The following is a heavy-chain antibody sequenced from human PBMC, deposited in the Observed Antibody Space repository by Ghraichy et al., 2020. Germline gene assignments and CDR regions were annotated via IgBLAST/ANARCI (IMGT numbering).Heavy chain of an antibody. J-gene: IGHJ5*02. CDR1: GYTFTSYA. V-gene: IGHV1-3*01. CDR3: ARDLWLGSYSSSWYEGWFDP. Sequence: ASVKVSCKASGYTFTSYAMHWVRQAPGQRLEWMGWINAGNGNTKYSQKFQGRVTITRDTSASTAYMELSSLRSEDTAVYYCARDLWLGSYSSSWYEGWFDPWGQGTLVTVSS. CDR2: INAGNGNT. D-gene: IGHD6-13*01.